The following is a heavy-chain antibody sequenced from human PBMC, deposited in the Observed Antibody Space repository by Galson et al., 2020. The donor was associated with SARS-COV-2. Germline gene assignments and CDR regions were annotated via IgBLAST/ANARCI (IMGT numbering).Heavy chain of an antibody. D-gene: IGHD5-18*01. CDR3: ASYTAPTYYYYYGMDV. Sequence: GESLKISCAASGFTFSSYEMNWVRQAPGKGLEWVSYISSSGSTIYYADPVKGRFTISRDNAKNSLYLQMNSLRAEDTAVYYCASYTAPTYYYYYGMDVWGQGTTVTVSS. CDR2: ISSSGSTI. CDR1: GFTFSSYE. V-gene: IGHV3-48*03. J-gene: IGHJ6*02.